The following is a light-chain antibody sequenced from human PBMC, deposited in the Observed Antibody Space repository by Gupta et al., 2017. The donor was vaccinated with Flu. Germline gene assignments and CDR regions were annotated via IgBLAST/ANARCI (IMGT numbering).Light chain of an antibody. V-gene: IGLV2-14*01. CDR2: EVS. Sequence: QSALTQPASVSGSPGQSITISCTATSSDVGGYNFVSWYQQRPGKAPKLMIYEVSNRPPGVSSRFSGSKSGNTASLTISGLQADDEADYYCSSYTSSSTPYVFGTGTKVTVL. CDR3: SSYTSSSTPYV. J-gene: IGLJ1*01. CDR1: SSDVGGYNF.